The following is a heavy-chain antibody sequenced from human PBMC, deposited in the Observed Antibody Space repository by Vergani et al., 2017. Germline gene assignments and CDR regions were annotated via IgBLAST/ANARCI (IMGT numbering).Heavy chain of an antibody. D-gene: IGHD6-13*01. CDR3: ARAGSPSAGYSSSWPSDWFDP. Sequence: QVQLEQSGAEVKKPGSSVTVSCRASGGTFGSHTISWVRQAPGQGLEWMGGIIPIFGTANYAQKFQGRVTITADESTSTAYMELSSLRSEDTAVYYCARAGSPSAGYSSSWPSDWFDPWGQGTLVTVSS. CDR1: GGTFGSHT. CDR2: IIPIFGTA. V-gene: IGHV1-69*12. J-gene: IGHJ5*02.